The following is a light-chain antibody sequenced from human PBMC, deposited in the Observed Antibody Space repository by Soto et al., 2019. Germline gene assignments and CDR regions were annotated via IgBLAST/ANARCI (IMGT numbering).Light chain of an antibody. CDR3: QVWDSTGDHVV. J-gene: IGLJ2*01. Sequence: QSVLTQPPSVSGTPGQRVTISCSGSSSNVAINPVNWYQHLPGAAPRLLIYETDRRSSGVPDRFSASKSGTSASLAISGLTSEDEADYYCQVWDSTGDHVVFGGGTQLTVL. CDR2: ETD. CDR1: SSNVAINP. V-gene: IGLV1-44*01.